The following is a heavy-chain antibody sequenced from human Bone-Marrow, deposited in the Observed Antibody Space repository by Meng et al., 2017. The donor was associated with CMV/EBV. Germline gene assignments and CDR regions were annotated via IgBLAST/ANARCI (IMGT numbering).Heavy chain of an antibody. D-gene: IGHD6-19*01. Sequence: SETLSLTCTVSGGSISSYYWSWIRQPPGKGLEWIGYIYYSGSTNYNPSLKSRVTISVDTSKNQFSLKLSSVTAADTAVYYCARDLAVAGTDGMDVWGQGTKVTVSS. CDR1: GGSISSYY. CDR2: IYYSGST. CDR3: ARDLAVAGTDGMDV. J-gene: IGHJ6*02. V-gene: IGHV4-59*01.